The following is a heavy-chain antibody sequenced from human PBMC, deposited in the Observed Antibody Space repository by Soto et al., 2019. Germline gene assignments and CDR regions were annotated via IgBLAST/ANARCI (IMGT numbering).Heavy chain of an antibody. CDR2: IYWDDDK. J-gene: IGHJ4*02. D-gene: IGHD2-2*01. CDR3: AHRRTVVPAAVYFDY. CDR1: GFSLSTSGVG. Sequence: QITLKESGPTLVKPTQTLTLTCTFSGFSLSTSGVGVGWIRQPPGKALEWLALIYWDDDKRYSPSLKSRLTITDDTSKNQVVLTMTDIDPVDTATYCCAHRRTVVPAAVYFDYWCQGTLVTVSS. V-gene: IGHV2-5*02.